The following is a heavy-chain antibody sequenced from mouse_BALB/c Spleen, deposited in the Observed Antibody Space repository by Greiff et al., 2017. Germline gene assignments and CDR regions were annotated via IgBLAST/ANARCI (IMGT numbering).Heavy chain of an antibody. CDR1: GYSFTSYYA. V-gene: IGHV3-2*02. D-gene: IGHD2-14*01. CDR3: ARSAYRYLDY. CDR2: ISYSGST. Sequence: VQLKESGPGLVKPSQSLSLTCTVTGYSFTSYYAWNWIRQFPGNQLEWMGYISYSGSTSYNPSLKSRISITRDTSKNQFFLQLNSVTTEDTATYYCARSAYRYLDYWGQGTTLTVSS. J-gene: IGHJ2*01.